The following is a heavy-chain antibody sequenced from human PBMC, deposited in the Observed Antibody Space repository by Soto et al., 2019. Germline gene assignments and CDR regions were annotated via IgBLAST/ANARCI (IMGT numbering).Heavy chain of an antibody. CDR2: IDPSDSYT. V-gene: IGHV5-10-1*01. Sequence: GESVKISCXGSGYSFTSYWISWVRQMPGKGLEWMGRIDPSDSYTNYSPSFQGHVTISADKSISTAYLQWSSLKASDTAMYYCARAIAAAGMAAYYYYYGMDVWGQGTTVTVSS. D-gene: IGHD6-13*01. J-gene: IGHJ6*02. CDR1: GYSFTSYW. CDR3: ARAIAAAGMAAYYYYYGMDV.